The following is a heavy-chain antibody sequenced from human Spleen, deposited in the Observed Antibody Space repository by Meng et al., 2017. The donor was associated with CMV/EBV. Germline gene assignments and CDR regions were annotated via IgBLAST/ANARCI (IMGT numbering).Heavy chain of an antibody. CDR1: FPCSNAW. J-gene: IGHJ4*02. CDR3: TTDSGGVRFGELLSY. D-gene: IGHD3-10*01. Sequence: FPCSNAWMSGVRQAPGKGLEWVGRIKSKTDGGTTDHAAPVKGRFTISRDDSKNTLYLQMNSLKTEDTAVYYCTTDSGGVRFGELLSYWGQGTLVTVSS. V-gene: IGHV3-15*01. CDR2: IKSKTDGGTT.